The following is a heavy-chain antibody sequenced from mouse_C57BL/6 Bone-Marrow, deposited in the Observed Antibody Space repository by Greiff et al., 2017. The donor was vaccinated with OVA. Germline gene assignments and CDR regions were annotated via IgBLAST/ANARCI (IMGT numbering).Heavy chain of an antibody. Sequence: VQLQESGAELVRPGASVKLSCKASGYTFTDSYINWVKQRPGQGLEWIARLYPGSGNTYYNEKFKGKATLTAEKSSSTAYMQLSSLTSEDSAVYFCARVETAQATDYAMDYWGQGTSVTVSS. CDR2: LYPGSGNT. V-gene: IGHV1-76*01. D-gene: IGHD3-2*02. J-gene: IGHJ4*01. CDR1: GYTFTDSY. CDR3: ARVETAQATDYAMDY.